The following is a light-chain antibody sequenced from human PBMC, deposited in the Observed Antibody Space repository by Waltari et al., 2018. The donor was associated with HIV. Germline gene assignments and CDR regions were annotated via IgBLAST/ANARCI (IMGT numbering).Light chain of an antibody. Sequence: EIVLTLSPGTLSLSPVERATLSCRASQSVYSPYLAWYQQRPGQAPRLLIFGASSRATGIPDRFSGSGSGTDFTLTISRLEPEDFAVYYCLQYGSSPGTFGQGTKVEIK. V-gene: IGKV3-20*01. J-gene: IGKJ1*01. CDR3: LQYGSSPGT. CDR2: GAS. CDR1: QSVYSPY.